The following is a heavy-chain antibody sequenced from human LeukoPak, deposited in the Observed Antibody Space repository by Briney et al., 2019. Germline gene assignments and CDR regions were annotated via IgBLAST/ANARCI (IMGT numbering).Heavy chain of an antibody. CDR2: ISSDSSHI. Sequence: GGSLRLSCAASGFTFSGYSMNWVRQAPGKWLEWVSIISSDSSHIYDTDSAKGRFTISRDNAKNSLYLQMNSLRPEDTAVYYCVRGATAVTRHLDYWGQGTLVTVSS. J-gene: IGHJ4*02. CDR3: VRGATAVTRHLDY. D-gene: IGHD4-23*01. CDR1: GFTFSGYS. V-gene: IGHV3-21*01.